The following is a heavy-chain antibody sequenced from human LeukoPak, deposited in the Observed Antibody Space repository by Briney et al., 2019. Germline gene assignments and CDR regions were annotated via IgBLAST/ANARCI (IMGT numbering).Heavy chain of an antibody. CDR1: GFTFSSYW. V-gene: IGHV3-7*01. J-gene: IGHJ4*02. CDR2: IKQDGSDK. D-gene: IGHD3-16*02. Sequence: GGSLRLSCAASGFTFSSYWMSWVRQAPGEGLEWVANIKQDGSDKFYVDSVKGRFTISRDNAKNSLYLQMSSLRAEDTAVYYCARGYQALYFDYWGQGALVTVSS. CDR3: ARGYQALYFDY.